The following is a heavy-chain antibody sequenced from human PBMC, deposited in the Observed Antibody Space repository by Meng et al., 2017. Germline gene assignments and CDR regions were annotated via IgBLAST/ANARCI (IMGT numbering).Heavy chain of an antibody. V-gene: IGHV1-8*01. D-gene: IGHD6-19*01. CDR3: ARGLAVAGTVFWFDP. CDR1: GYTFTSYD. CDR2: MNPNSGNT. J-gene: IGHJ5*02. Sequence: QFQLGKTGAQGNKPGASVKVSCKASGYTFTSYDINWVRQATGQALEWMGWMNPNSGNTGYAQKFQGRVTITRNTSISTAYMELSSLRSEDTAVYYCARGLAVAGTVFWFDPWGQGTLVTVSS.